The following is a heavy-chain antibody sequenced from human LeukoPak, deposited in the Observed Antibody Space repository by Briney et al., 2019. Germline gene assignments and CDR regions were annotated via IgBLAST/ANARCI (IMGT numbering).Heavy chain of an antibody. Sequence: PGGSLRLSCAASGFTFSSYGMHWVRQAPGKGLEWVAFIRYDGSNKYYADSVKGRFTISRDNSKNTLYLQMNSLRAEDTAVYYCAKDWGLGSSWYGIGHWGQGTLVTVSS. V-gene: IGHV3-30*02. J-gene: IGHJ5*02. CDR1: GFTFSSYG. CDR2: IRYDGSNK. CDR3: AKDWGLGSSWYGIGH. D-gene: IGHD6-13*01.